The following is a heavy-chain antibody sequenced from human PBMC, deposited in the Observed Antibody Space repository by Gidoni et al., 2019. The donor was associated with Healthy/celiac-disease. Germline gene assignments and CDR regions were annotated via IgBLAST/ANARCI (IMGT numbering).Heavy chain of an antibody. CDR3: AKDLGGGNSEGFDY. V-gene: IGHV3-9*01. CDR2: ISWNSGSI. D-gene: IGHD2-21*02. Sequence: EVQLVESGGGLVKPGRYLRLSCAASGFTFDDYAMHWVRQAPGKGLEWVSGISWNSGSIGYADSVKGRFTISRDNAKNSLYLQMNSLRAEDTALYYCAKDLGGGNSEGFDYWGQGTLVTVSS. CDR1: GFTFDDYA. J-gene: IGHJ4*02.